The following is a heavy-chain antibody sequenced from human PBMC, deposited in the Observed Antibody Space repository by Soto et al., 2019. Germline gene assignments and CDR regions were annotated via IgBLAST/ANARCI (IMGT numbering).Heavy chain of an antibody. CDR2: IIPIFGTA. Sequence: GASVTVSCKASEDTLTSNDIKWVRQDTGQGLEWMGGIIPIFGTANYAQKFQGRVTITADESTSTAYMELSSLRSEDTAVYYCAKSPAMVRGVIIPQIYGMDVWGQGTTVTVSS. J-gene: IGHJ6*02. D-gene: IGHD3-10*01. CDR1: EDTLTSND. CDR3: AKSPAMVRGVIIPQIYGMDV. V-gene: IGHV1-69*13.